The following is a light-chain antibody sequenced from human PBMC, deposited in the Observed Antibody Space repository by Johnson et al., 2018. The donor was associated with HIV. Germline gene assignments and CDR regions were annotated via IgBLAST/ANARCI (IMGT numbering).Light chain of an antibody. Sequence: QSVLTQPPSVSAAPGQKVTISCSGSSSNIGNNYVSWYQQLPGTAPKLLIYENNKRPSGIPDRFSGSKSGTSDTLGITGLQTGDEAGYSCGTWDSSLSEGVFGTGTKVTVL. CDR2: ENN. V-gene: IGLV1-51*02. J-gene: IGLJ1*01. CDR3: GTWDSSLSEGV. CDR1: SSNIGNNY.